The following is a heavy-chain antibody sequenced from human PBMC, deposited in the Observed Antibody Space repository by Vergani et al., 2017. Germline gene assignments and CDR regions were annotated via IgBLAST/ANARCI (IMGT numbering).Heavy chain of an antibody. J-gene: IGHJ4*02. CDR3: AKDKSPSYYDSSGPTSV. V-gene: IGHV3-33*06. CDR1: GFTFSTYA. CDR2: IYYDGSKK. D-gene: IGHD3-22*01. Sequence: QVQLVESGGGVVQPGRSLRLSCTSSGFTFSTYAMHWVRQAPGKGLEWVAIIYYDGSKKYYADSVKGRFTISRDNSRNTLDLLMSSLRAEDTAVYYCAKDKSPSYYDSSGPTSVWGQGTLVTVSS.